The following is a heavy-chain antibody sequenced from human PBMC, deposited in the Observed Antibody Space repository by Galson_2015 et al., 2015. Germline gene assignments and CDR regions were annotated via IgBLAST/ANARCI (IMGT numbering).Heavy chain of an antibody. Sequence: WVRQMPGKGLAWLGIIYPGDSDTRYSPSFQGQVTISADKSISTAYLQWSSLKASDTAMYYCARLLNYYGSGIDAFDIWGQGTMVTVSS. D-gene: IGHD3-10*01. J-gene: IGHJ3*02. CDR3: ARLLNYYGSGIDAFDI. CDR2: IYPGDSDT. V-gene: IGHV5-51*01.